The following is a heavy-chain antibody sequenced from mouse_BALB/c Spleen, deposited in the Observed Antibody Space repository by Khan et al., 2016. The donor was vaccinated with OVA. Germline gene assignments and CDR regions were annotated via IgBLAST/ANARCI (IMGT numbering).Heavy chain of an antibody. CDR3: ARDYGRSFWFAY. D-gene: IGHD1-1*01. V-gene: IGHV1S136*01. CDR1: GYTFTNYI. Sequence: MQLEESGPELVKPGASVKMSCKASGYTFTNYIIHWVKQKPGQGLEWIGYINPYNDGSKYNEIFKGRATLTSDKSSSTAYMELSGLTAEDSAVYYWARDYGRSFWFAYWGQGTLVTVSA. CDR2: INPYNDGS. J-gene: IGHJ3*01.